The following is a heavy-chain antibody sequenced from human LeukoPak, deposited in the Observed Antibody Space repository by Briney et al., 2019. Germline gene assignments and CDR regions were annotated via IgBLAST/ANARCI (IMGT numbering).Heavy chain of an antibody. CDR3: VRDGISVAANAFDV. J-gene: IGHJ3*01. Sequence: GGSLRLSCAASGFTFSTSEMNWVRQAPGKGLEWLSYIDGRGATIFYADSVKGRFTISRDNAKTSLYLQMNSLRVEDTALYYCVRDGISVAANAFDVWGQGTMVTVSS. V-gene: IGHV3-48*03. D-gene: IGHD6-19*01. CDR1: GFTFSTSE. CDR2: IDGRGATI.